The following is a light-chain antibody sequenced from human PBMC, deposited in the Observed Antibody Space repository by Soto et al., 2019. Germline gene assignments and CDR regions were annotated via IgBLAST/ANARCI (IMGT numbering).Light chain of an antibody. CDR1: QNVYSNF. CDR2: GTS. J-gene: IGKJ3*01. Sequence: ETVLTQSPGTLSLSPGDRATLSCRASQNVYSNFVGWYQQRPGQAPRLLIYGTSTRATDIPDRFSGSGAVTDFTLTISRLEPDDFAVYLCHQYGNAPLTFGPGTKVDF. CDR3: HQYGNAPLT. V-gene: IGKV3-20*01.